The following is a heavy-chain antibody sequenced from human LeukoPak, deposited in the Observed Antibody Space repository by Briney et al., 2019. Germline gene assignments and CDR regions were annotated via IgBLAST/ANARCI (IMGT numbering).Heavy chain of an antibody. CDR1: GGSVSSGSYY. J-gene: IGHJ3*02. CDR2: IYYSGST. Sequence: PSETLSLTCTVSGGSVSSGSYYWSWIRQPPGKGLEWIGYIYYSGSTNYNPSLKSRVTISVDTSKNQFSLKLSSVTAADTAVYYCARAKGRNGAFDIWGQGTMVTVSS. V-gene: IGHV4-61*01. D-gene: IGHD2-8*01. CDR3: ARAKGRNGAFDI.